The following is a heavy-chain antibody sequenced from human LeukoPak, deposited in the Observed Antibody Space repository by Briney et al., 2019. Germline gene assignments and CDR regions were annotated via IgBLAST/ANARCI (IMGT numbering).Heavy chain of an antibody. V-gene: IGHV3-53*01. CDR1: GFTVSRSQ. Sequence: AGGSLRLSCAASGFTVSRSQMNWVRQAPGKGLEWVSVIHSGGSTCYADSVKGRFTISRDNSENTVSLQMNSLRAEDTAVYYCARDPVGAIGYGMDVWGQGTTVTVSS. D-gene: IGHD1-26*01. J-gene: IGHJ6*02. CDR2: IHSGGST. CDR3: ARDPVGAIGYGMDV.